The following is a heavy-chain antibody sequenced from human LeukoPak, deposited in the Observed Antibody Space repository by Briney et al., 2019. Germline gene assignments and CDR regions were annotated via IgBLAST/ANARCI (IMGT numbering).Heavy chain of an antibody. CDR3: AKRDFYDSSGYAPLFQH. V-gene: IGHV3-23*01. D-gene: IGHD3-22*01. CDR1: EFSFSNYA. Sequence: PGGSLRLSCVGSEFSFSNYAMSWVRQAPGRGLEWVSSISGSGGGTYYADSVKGRFTISRDNSKNTLYLQMNSLRAEDTAVYYCAKRDFYDSSGYAPLFQHWGQGTLVTVSS. J-gene: IGHJ1*01. CDR2: ISGSGGGT.